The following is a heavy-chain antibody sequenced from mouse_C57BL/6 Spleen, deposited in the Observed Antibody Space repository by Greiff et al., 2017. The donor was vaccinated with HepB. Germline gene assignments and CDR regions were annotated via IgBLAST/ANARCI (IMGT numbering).Heavy chain of an antibody. D-gene: IGHD2-4*01. CDR2: ISYDGSN. CDR1: GYSITSGYY. Sequence: EVQLVESGPGLVKPSQSLSLTCSVTGYSITSGYYWNWIRQFPGNKLEWMGYISYDGSNNYNPSLKNRISITRDTSKNQFFLKLNSVTTEDTATYYCAIYDYDPYYFDYWGQGTTLTVSS. V-gene: IGHV3-6*01. CDR3: AIYDYDPYYFDY. J-gene: IGHJ2*01.